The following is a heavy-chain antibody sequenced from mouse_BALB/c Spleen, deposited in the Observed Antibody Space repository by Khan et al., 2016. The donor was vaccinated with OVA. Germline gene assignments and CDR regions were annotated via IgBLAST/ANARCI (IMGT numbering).Heavy chain of an antibody. CDR1: GYSFTLYY. J-gene: IGHJ3*01. CDR3: ARGYDFFAS. CDR2: VNPNTDNI. Sequence: VQLKQSGPDLVKPGASVKISCKASGYSFTLYYMSWVKQSHGKSLEWIGRVNPNTDNINYNQEFKGKAILTVDKSSNTAYMELRSLTSEDSVVYFCARGYDFFASWGQGTLVTVSA. D-gene: IGHD2-14*01. V-gene: IGHV1-26*01.